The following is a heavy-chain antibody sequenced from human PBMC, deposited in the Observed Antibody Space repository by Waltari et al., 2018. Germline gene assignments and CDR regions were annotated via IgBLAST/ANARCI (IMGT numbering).Heavy chain of an antibody. CDR3: ARIIKGVIYVDY. CDR1: GGSISGSSLY. V-gene: IGHV4-39*01. D-gene: IGHD3-10*01. J-gene: IGHJ4*02. CDR2: IHTSRST. Sequence: QLQLQESGPGLVKPSETLSLTCSVSGGSISGSSLYWGWIRQSPGKGREWIGFIHTSRSTFYNPSLQSRVTISVDTAKNQFSLSLTSMTAADTAVYYCARIIKGVIYVDYWGPGTLVSVSS.